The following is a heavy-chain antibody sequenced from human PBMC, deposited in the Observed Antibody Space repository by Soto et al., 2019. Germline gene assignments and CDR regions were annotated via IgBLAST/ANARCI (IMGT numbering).Heavy chain of an antibody. CDR2: IYYSGST. V-gene: IGHV4-59*01. D-gene: IGHD6-13*01. Sequence: SETLSLTCTVSGGSISSYYWSWIRQPPGKGLEWIGYIYYSGSTNYNPSLKSRVTISVDTSKNQFSLKLSSVTAADTAVYYCARAIAAAATDFDYWGQGTLVTVSS. CDR1: GGSISSYY. CDR3: ARAIAAAATDFDY. J-gene: IGHJ4*02.